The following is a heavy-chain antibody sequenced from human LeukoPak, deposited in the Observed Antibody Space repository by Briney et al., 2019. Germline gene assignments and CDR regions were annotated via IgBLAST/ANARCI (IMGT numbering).Heavy chain of an antibody. CDR3: ASSWCEASLETAY. CDR2: INPNSGGT. D-gene: IGHD2-8*02. Sequence: GASVKVSCKASGYTFTGYYMHWVRQAPGQGLEWMGRINPNSGGTNYAQKFQGRVTMTRDTSISTAYMELSRLRSDDTAVYYCASSWCEASLETAYWGQGTLVTVSS. CDR1: GYTFTGYY. J-gene: IGHJ4*02. V-gene: IGHV1-2*06.